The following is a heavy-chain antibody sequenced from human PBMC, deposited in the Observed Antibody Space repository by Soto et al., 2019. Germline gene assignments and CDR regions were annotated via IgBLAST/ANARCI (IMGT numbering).Heavy chain of an antibody. CDR1: SGSFNGYR. CDR2: IDYRGIT. CDR3: ARGTLRTNYFESTNDNWFFP. J-gene: IGHJ5*02. Sequence: QVQLQQRGGGLLEASETLSLSCAVSSGSFNGYRWSWIRQPPGRGLEWIGEIDYRGITNYNPSLDGRASLSVDTSKREFALRLRSVIAADTAVYFCARGTLRTNYFESTNDNWFFPWGQGVLVTVSP. D-gene: IGHD3-9*01. V-gene: IGHV4-34*01.